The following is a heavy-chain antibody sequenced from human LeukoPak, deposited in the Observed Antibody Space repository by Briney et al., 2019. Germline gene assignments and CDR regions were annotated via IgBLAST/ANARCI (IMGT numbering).Heavy chain of an antibody. CDR1: GGSISSGSYY. CDR3: ARLKQQLVASTYYYYYYMDV. CDR2: IYTSGST. V-gene: IGHV4-61*02. Sequence: SETLSLTCTVSGGSISSGSYYWSWIRQPAGKGLEWIGRIYTSGSTNYNPSLKSRVTISVDTSKNQFSLKLSSVTAADTAVYYCARLKQQLVASTYYYYYYMDVWGKGTTVTVSS. D-gene: IGHD6-13*01. J-gene: IGHJ6*03.